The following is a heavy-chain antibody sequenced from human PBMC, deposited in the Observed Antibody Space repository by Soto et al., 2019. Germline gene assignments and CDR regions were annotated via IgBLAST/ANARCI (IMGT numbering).Heavy chain of an antibody. Sequence: GAPGKVSCKASGGTLSSYAISWVRQAPGQGVEWMGGIIPIFGTANYAQKFQGRVTITADESTSTAYMELSSLRSEDTAVYYCARVGGYSGYDWSYDAFDIWGQGTMVTVSS. J-gene: IGHJ3*02. D-gene: IGHD5-12*01. CDR3: ARVGGYSGYDWSYDAFDI. V-gene: IGHV1-69*13. CDR2: IIPIFGTA. CDR1: GGTLSSYA.